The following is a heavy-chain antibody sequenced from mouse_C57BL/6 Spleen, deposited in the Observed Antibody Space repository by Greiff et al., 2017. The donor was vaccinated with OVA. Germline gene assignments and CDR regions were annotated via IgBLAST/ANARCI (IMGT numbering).Heavy chain of an antibody. V-gene: IGHV1-76*01. CDR3: ARSPRSNAMDY. Sequence: VQLQQSGAELVRPGASVKLSCKASGYTFTDYYINWVKQRPGQGLEWIARIYPGSGNTYYNEKFKGKATLTAEKSSSTAYMQLSSLTSEDSAVYFCARSPRSNAMDYWGQGTSVTVSS. CDR1: GYTFTDYY. CDR2: IYPGSGNT. J-gene: IGHJ4*01. D-gene: IGHD2-10*02.